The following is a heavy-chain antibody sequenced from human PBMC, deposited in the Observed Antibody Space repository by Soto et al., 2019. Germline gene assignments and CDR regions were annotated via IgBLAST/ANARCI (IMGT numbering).Heavy chain of an antibody. D-gene: IGHD2-2*01. CDR2: ISWNSGSI. CDR3: AKDIGYCSSTSCYVG. J-gene: IGHJ4*02. Sequence: GGSLRLSCAASGFTFDDYAMHWVRQAPGKGLEWVSGISWNSGSIGYADSVKGRFTISRDNAKNSLYLQMNSLRAEDTALYYCAKDIGYCSSTSCYVGWGQGTLVTVSS. CDR1: GFTFDDYA. V-gene: IGHV3-9*01.